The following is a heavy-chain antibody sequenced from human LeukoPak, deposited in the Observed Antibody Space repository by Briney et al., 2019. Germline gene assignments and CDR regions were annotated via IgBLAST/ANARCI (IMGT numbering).Heavy chain of an antibody. D-gene: IGHD4-17*01. Sequence: ASVKGSCKASGYTFTGYYMHWVRQAPGQGLEWLGWLNPNSGGTKYAQEFQGRVTMTRDTSIRTAYMELSGLKSDDTAVYYCARDHGDYVQYNWFDPWGQGTLVTVSS. CDR1: GYTFTGYY. V-gene: IGHV1-2*02. J-gene: IGHJ5*02. CDR3: ARDHGDYVQYNWFDP. CDR2: LNPNSGGT.